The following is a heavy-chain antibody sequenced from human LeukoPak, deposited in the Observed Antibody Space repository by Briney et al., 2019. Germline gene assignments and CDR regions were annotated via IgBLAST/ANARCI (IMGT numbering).Heavy chain of an antibody. CDR2: IYHTGST. V-gene: IGHV4-30-2*01. D-gene: IGHD1-26*01. CDR1: GGSISGSGYY. Sequence: SETLSLTCTVSGGSISGSGYYWSWIRQPPGKGLEWIGYIYHTGSTYYNPSLASRVTISVDRSKNQFSLRLTPVTAADTAVFYCARGGVGPTTNWFDPWGQGTLVTVSS. J-gene: IGHJ5*02. CDR3: ARGGVGPTTNWFDP.